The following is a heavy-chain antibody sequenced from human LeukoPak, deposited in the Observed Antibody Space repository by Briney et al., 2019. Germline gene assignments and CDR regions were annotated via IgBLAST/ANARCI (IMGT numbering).Heavy chain of an antibody. Sequence: ASVKVSCKVSGYTLTELSMHWLRQAPGKGLEWMGCFDPEDGETIYAQKFQGRVTMTEDTSTDTAYMELSSLRSEDTAVYYCATTSTLYDYVWGSYYVYWGQGTLVTVSS. CDR2: FDPEDGET. CDR1: GYTLTELS. J-gene: IGHJ4*02. D-gene: IGHD3-16*01. CDR3: ATTSTLYDYVWGSYYVY. V-gene: IGHV1-24*01.